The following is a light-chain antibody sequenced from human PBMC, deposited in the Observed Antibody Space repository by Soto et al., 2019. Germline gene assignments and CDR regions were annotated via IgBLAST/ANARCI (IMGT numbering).Light chain of an antibody. Sequence: EIVMTQSPATLSVSPGERAALSCRASQSVSSNFAWYQQKPGQAPKLLIYDASTRATGIPARFSGSGSGTDFTLTISSLQSEYFAVYCYQQYNNWPYTFGQGTKLEIK. CDR3: QQYNNWPYT. J-gene: IGKJ2*01. V-gene: IGKV3-15*01. CDR1: QSVSSN. CDR2: DAS.